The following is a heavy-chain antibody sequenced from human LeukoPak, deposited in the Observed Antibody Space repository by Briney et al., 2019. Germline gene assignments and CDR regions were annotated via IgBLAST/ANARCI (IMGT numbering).Heavy chain of an antibody. Sequence: GGSLRLSCAASAFTFSSYGMSWVRQAPGKGLEWVSAISGDGRDIFYAGAVKGRFTISRDNSKNTLYLQMNSLRAEDTAVYYCARDPENVSGSHSHFDLWGRGTLVTVSS. CDR2: ISGDGRDI. J-gene: IGHJ2*01. CDR1: AFTFSSYG. V-gene: IGHV3-23*01. CDR3: ARDPENVSGSHSHFDL. D-gene: IGHD1-26*01.